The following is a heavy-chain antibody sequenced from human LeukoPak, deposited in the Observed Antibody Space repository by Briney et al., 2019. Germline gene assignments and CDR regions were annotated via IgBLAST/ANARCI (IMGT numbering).Heavy chain of an antibody. CDR3: AKTNYFDSSGSYYFAY. V-gene: IGHV3-23*01. CDR2: ITGNGGST. J-gene: IGHJ4*02. Sequence: GSLRLSCAASGYTFSDSAMTWVRQAPGKGLEWLSTITGNGGSTHYADSVKGRFIISRDNSKNTLYLQMNSLRAEDTAVYYCAKTNYFDSSGSYYFAYWGQGTLVPVSS. CDR1: GYTFSDSA. D-gene: IGHD3-22*01.